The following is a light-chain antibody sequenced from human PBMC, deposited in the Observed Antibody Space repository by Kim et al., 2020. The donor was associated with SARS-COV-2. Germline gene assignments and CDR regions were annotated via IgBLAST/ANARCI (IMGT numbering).Light chain of an antibody. Sequence: NFMLTQAPSMSESLGKTVTLSCARSSGTIAYNYVQWYQQRPGSSPTTVIYENDRRPSGVPTRFSGSIDSSTNSASLTISGLTSEDEADYYCQSYDSTIQVFGGGTQLTVL. J-gene: IGLJ3*02. CDR2: END. CDR1: SGTIAYNY. CDR3: QSYDSTIQV. V-gene: IGLV6-57*01.